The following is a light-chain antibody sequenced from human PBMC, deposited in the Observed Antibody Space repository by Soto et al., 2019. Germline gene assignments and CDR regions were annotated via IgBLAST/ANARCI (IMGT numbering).Light chain of an antibody. Sequence: DIKMTQSPSSLSASVGDRVTITCRASQYISNYLNWYQQKSGTAPKLLIHTASTLQSGVPSRFSGRGSGPDFTLTISSVQPDDFAIYFCQQSYSTPPTVGQGTKVDIK. CDR2: TAS. CDR3: QQSYSTPPT. CDR1: QYISNY. J-gene: IGKJ2*01. V-gene: IGKV1-39*01.